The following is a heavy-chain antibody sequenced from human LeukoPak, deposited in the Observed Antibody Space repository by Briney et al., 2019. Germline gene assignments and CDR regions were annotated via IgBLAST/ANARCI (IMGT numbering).Heavy chain of an antibody. V-gene: IGHV3-7*01. J-gene: IGHJ4*02. CDR3: ARMNYYDSSGYCDY. D-gene: IGHD3-22*01. CDR1: GFTFSNYW. Sequence: GGSLRLSCVASGFTFSNYWMSWVRQAPGKGLEWLANIKQDGSQKYYVDSVKGRFTISRDNAKNSLYLEMNSLRAEDTAVYYCARMNYYDSSGYCDYWGQGTLVTVSS. CDR2: IKQDGSQK.